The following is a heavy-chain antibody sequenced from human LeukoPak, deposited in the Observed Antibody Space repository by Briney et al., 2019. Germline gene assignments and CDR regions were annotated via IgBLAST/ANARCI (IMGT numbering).Heavy chain of an antibody. Sequence: GGSLRLSCAASGFTFSSYWMHWLRQAPGKGLVWVSRINSDGSSTSYADSVKGRFTISRDNAKNTLYLQMNSLRAEDTAVYYFARVAPYYYDSSGYYDYWGQGTLVTVSS. CDR3: ARVAPYYYDSSGYYDY. CDR1: GFTFSSYW. V-gene: IGHV3-74*01. J-gene: IGHJ4*02. CDR2: INSDGSST. D-gene: IGHD3-22*01.